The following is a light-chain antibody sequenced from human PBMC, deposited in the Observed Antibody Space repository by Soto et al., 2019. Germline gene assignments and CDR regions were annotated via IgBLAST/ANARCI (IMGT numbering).Light chain of an antibody. CDR2: EVS. V-gene: IGLV2-8*01. Sequence: QSVLTQPPSASGSPGQSVTISCTGTSSDVGGNNYVSWYQQHPGKAPKLMIYEVSKRPSGVHDRFSGSKAGNTASLTVSGLQAEDEADYYCSSYAGSNIYVFGTGTKVTVL. J-gene: IGLJ1*01. CDR3: SSYAGSNIYV. CDR1: SSDVGGNNY.